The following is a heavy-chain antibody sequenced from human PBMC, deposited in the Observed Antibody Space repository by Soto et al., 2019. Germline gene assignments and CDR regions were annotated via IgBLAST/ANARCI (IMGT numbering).Heavy chain of an antibody. Sequence: QVQLQESGPGLVEPSQTLSLTCTVSGASVSSDYYYWSWIRQPPGRGLEWIGHIYNSGSTYSNPSLKSRVTVSLDTSKNQFSLNLSSVTAADTAVYDCARGPSGDKVDYWGKGTLVTVSS. CDR3: ARGPSGDKVDY. D-gene: IGHD1-26*01. CDR2: IYNSGST. CDR1: GASVSSDYYY. V-gene: IGHV4-30-4*01. J-gene: IGHJ4*02.